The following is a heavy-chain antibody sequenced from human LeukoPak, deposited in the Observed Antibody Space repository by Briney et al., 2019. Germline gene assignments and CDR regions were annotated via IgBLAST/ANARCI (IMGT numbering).Heavy chain of an antibody. V-gene: IGHV3-53*04. CDR3: ARESGLLGDY. CDR1: GFTVSSNY. Sequence: PPGGSLRLSCAASGFTVSSNYMSWVRQAPGKWLEWVSVIYRGGSTYYADSVKGRFTISRHNSKNTLYLQMNSLRAEDTAMYYCARESGLLGDYWGQGTLVTVSS. J-gene: IGHJ4*02. CDR2: IYRGGST. D-gene: IGHD3-22*01.